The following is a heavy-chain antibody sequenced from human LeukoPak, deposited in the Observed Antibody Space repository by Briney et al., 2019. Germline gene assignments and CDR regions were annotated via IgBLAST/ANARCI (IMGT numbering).Heavy chain of an antibody. CDR1: GFTFSSYE. CDR2: ISSSGSTI. CDR3: ASPTLGGAFDY. D-gene: IGHD3-16*01. Sequence: GGSLRLSCAASGFTFSSYEMNWVRQAPGKGLEWVSYISSSGSTIYYADSMKGRFTISRDNSKNTLYLQMNSLRAEDTAVYYCASPTLGGAFDYWGQGTLVTVSS. V-gene: IGHV3-48*03. J-gene: IGHJ4*02.